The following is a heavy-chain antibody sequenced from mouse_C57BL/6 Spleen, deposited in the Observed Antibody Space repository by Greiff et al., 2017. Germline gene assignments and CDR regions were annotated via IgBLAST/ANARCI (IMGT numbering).Heavy chain of an antibody. CDR3: ARPPTTVWYFDV. V-gene: IGHV1-82*01. CDR1: GYAFSSSW. CDR2: IYPGDGDT. D-gene: IGHD1-1*01. J-gene: IGHJ1*03. Sequence: LQESGPELVKPGASVKISCKASGYAFSSSWMNWVKQRPGKGLEWIGRIYPGDGDTNYNGKFKGKATLTADKSSSTAYMQLSSLTSEDSAVYFCARPPTTVWYFDVWGTGTTVTVSS.